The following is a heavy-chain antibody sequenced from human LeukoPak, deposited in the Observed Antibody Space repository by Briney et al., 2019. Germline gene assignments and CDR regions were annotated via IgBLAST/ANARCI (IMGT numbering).Heavy chain of an antibody. CDR1: GFTVSSNY. Sequence: PGGSLRLSCAASGFTVSSNYMSWVRQAPGKGLEWVSVIYSGGSTYYADSVKGRFTISRDNSKNTLYLQMNSLRAEDTAVYYCARTGDGYNFGAFDIWGQGTMVTGSS. CDR2: IYSGGST. CDR3: ARTGDGYNFGAFDI. J-gene: IGHJ3*02. D-gene: IGHD5-24*01. V-gene: IGHV3-53*01.